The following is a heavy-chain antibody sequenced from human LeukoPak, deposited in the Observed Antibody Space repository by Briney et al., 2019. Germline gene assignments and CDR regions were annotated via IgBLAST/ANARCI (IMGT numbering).Heavy chain of an antibody. CDR2: INHSGST. CDR1: GGSFSGYY. J-gene: IGHJ6*03. D-gene: IGHD3-16*01. Sequence: SETLSLTCAVYGGSFSGYYWSWIRQPPGKGLERIGEINHSGSTNYNPSLKSRVTISVDTSKNQFSLKLSSVTAADTAVYYCASSDVLYYYYMDVWGKGTTVTISS. V-gene: IGHV4-34*01. CDR3: ASSDVLYYYYMDV.